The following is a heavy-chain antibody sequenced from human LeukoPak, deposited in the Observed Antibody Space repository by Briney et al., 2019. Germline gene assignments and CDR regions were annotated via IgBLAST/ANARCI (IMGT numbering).Heavy chain of an antibody. CDR3: ARESYGDYATGSENDY. Sequence: ASVKVSCKTSGYTFINYYIHWVRQAPGQGLERMGIINPGGGTTSYAQKFQDRISMTRDMSTSTVYMELSSLRSEDTAMYYCARESYGDYATGSENDYWGQGTLVTVSS. J-gene: IGHJ4*02. V-gene: IGHV1-46*01. CDR1: GYTFINYY. D-gene: IGHD4-17*01. CDR2: INPGGGTT.